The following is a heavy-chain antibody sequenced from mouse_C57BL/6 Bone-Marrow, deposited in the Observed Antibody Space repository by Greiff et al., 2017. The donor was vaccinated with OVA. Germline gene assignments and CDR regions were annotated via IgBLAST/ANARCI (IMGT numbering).Heavy chain of an antibody. J-gene: IGHJ3*01. D-gene: IGHD1-1*01. CDR1: GFTFSSYG. V-gene: IGHV5-6*01. CDR3: ARDLYSSEHGGWFAY. Sequence: EVKLVESGGDLVKPGGSLKLSCAASGFTFSSYGMSWVRQTPDKRLEWVATISSGGSYTYYPDSVKGRFTISRDNAKNTLYLQMSSLKSEDTATYYCARDLYSSEHGGWFAYWGQGTLVTVSA. CDR2: ISSGGSYT.